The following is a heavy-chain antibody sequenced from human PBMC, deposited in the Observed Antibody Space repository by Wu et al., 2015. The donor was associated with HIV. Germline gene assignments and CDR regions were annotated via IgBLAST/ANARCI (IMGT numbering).Heavy chain of an antibody. Sequence: QVQLVQSGAEVKKPGASVNISCNTSGYIFTDYGVSWVRQVPGQGLDWLVWPNSHNDNTHYAQKFQGRVTMTTDTSTSTVYMELRSLRLDDTAVYYCARDGGTDWNDSGSDYWGQGTLVTVSS. V-gene: IGHV1-18*01. J-gene: IGHJ4*02. CDR3: ARDGGTDWNDSGSDY. D-gene: IGHD1-1*01. CDR1: GYIFTDYG. CDR2: PNSHNDNT.